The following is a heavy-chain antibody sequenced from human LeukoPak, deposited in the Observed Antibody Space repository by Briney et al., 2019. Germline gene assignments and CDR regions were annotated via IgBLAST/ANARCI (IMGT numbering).Heavy chain of an antibody. Sequence: ASVKVSCKASGYTFTSYYMHWVRQAPGQGLEWMGIINPSGGSTSYAQKFQGRVTMTRDTSTSTVYMELSSLRSDDTAVYYCARDGISRYGAFDIWGHGTMITVSS. CDR1: GYTFTSYY. D-gene: IGHD5-18*01. J-gene: IGHJ3*02. CDR2: INPSGGST. CDR3: ARDGISRYGAFDI. V-gene: IGHV1-46*01.